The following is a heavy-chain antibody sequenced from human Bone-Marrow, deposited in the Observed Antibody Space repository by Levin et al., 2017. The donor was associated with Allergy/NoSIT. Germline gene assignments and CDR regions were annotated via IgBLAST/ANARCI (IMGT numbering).Heavy chain of an antibody. D-gene: IGHD5-12*01. CDR3: ARGRGYSGYVLRTYGMDV. V-gene: IGHV4-34*01. CDR1: GGSFSGYY. Sequence: SETLSLTCAVYGGSFSGYYWSWIRQPPGKGLEWIGEINHSGSTNYNPSLKSRVTISVDTSKNQFSLKLSSVTAADTAVYYCARGRGYSGYVLRTYGMDVWGQGTTVTVSS. J-gene: IGHJ6*02. CDR2: INHSGST.